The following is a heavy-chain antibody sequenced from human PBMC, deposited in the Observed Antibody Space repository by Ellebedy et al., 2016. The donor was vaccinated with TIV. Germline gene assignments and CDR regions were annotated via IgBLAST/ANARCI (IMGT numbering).Heavy chain of an antibody. CDR1: GFTFGDYA. CDR3: SRHLNWEAWFDP. Sequence: SLKISCTGSGFTFGDYAMSWFRQAPGKGLEWVGFIRSKAYGGTTEYAASVNGRFTSSRDDSKSIDYLQMNSLKSEETAVYYCSRHLNWEAWFDPWGQGTLVTVSS. D-gene: IGHD3/OR15-3a*01. V-gene: IGHV3-49*03. CDR2: IRSKAYGGTT. J-gene: IGHJ5*02.